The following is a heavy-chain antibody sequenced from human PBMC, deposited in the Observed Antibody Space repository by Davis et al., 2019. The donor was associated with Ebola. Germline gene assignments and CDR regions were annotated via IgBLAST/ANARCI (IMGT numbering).Heavy chain of an antibody. CDR2: INPHNGNT. J-gene: IGHJ4*02. D-gene: IGHD3-16*01. Sequence: AASVKVSCKASGYTFTNYGITWVRQAPGQGLEWMGWINPHNGNTNYAQNVQGRVTMTTDTSTSTAYMEVGSLRSDDTAVYYCAREVWDYWGQGSLVTVSS. V-gene: IGHV1-18*04. CDR1: GYTFTNYG. CDR3: AREVWDY.